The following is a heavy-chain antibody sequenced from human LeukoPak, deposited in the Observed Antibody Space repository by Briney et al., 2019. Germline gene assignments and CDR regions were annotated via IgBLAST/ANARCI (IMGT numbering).Heavy chain of an antibody. J-gene: IGHJ6*04. D-gene: IGHD2-2*01. CDR3: AKDYCSSTSCYYYYYYGMDV. V-gene: IGHV3-23*01. CDR2: ISGSGGST. CDR1: GFTFSSYA. Sequence: GGSLRLSCAASGFTFSSYAMSWVRQAPGKGLEWVSAISGSGGSTYYADSVKGRFTISRDNSKYTLYLQMNSLRAEDTAVYYCAKDYCSSTSCYYYYYYGMDVWGKGTTVTVSS.